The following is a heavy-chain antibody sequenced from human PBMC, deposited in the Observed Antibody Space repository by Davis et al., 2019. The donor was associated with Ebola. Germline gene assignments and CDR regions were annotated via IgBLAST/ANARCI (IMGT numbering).Heavy chain of an antibody. CDR2: FYHSGST. J-gene: IGHJ3*02. D-gene: IGHD6-13*01. V-gene: IGHV4-38-2*02. Sequence: SETLSLTCTVSGYSISSGYFWDWIRQPPGKGLEWIGSFYHSGSTYYNPSLKRRVTISGDTSKNQFSLKLSSVSAADTAVYYCARRYGSWFQDAFDIWGQGTMVTVSS. CDR1: GYSISSGYF. CDR3: ARRYGSWFQDAFDI.